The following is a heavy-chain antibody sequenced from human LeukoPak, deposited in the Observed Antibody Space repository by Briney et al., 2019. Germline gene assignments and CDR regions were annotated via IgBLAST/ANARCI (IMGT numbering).Heavy chain of an antibody. V-gene: IGHV1-8*01. CDR1: GYTFTSYD. CDR3: ARGWTGRIVGARKGFDY. D-gene: IGHD1-26*01. J-gene: IGHJ4*02. Sequence: ASVKVSCKASGYTFTSYDINWVRQATGQGLEWMGWMNPNSGNTGYAQKFQGRVTMTRNTSISTAYMELSSLRSEDTAVYYCARGWTGRIVGARKGFDYWGQGTLVTVSS. CDR2: MNPNSGNT.